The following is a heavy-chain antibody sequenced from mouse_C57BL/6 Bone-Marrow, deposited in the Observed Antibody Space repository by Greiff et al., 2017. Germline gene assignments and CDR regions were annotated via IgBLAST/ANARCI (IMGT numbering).Heavy chain of an antibody. CDR2: IDPSDSYT. Sequence: QVQLQQPGAELVMPGASVKLSCKASGYTFTSYWMHWVKQRPGQGLEWIGEIDPSDSYTNYNQKFKGKSTLTVDKSSSTAYMQLSSLTSEDSAVYYCARGVTTRESWFAYWGQGTLVTVSA. V-gene: IGHV1-69*01. CDR1: GYTFTSYW. D-gene: IGHD2-3*01. CDR3: ARGVTTRESWFAY. J-gene: IGHJ3*01.